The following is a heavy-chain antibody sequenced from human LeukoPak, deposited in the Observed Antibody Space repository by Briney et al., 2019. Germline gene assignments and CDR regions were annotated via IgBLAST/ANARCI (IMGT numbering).Heavy chain of an antibody. D-gene: IGHD3-22*01. Sequence: PSETLSLTCTVSGDSINSLDLWSWVRQPPGKGLEWIGEMYLSGTTYSNPSVKSRVTISIDKSKNQFFLNLSSVTAADTAVYYCAGLVGRYSSGLYYYYFDYWGQGTLVTVSS. CDR3: AGLVGRYSSGLYYYYFDY. CDR1: GDSINSLDL. V-gene: IGHV4-4*02. CDR2: MYLSGTT. J-gene: IGHJ4*02.